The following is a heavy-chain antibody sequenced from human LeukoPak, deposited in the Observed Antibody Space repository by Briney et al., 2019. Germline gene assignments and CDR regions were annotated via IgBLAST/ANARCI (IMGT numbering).Heavy chain of an antibody. CDR3: ARDVYYYDSSGYYPDY. CDR1: GGSISSYY. V-gene: IGHV4-4*07. D-gene: IGHD3-22*01. J-gene: IGHJ4*02. CDR2: IYTSGST. Sequence: KPSETLSLTCTVSGGSISSYYWSWIRQPAGKGLEWIGRIYTSGSTNYNPSLKSRVTMSVDTSKNQFSLKLSSVTAADTAVYYCARDVYYYDSSGYYPDYRGQGTLVTVSS.